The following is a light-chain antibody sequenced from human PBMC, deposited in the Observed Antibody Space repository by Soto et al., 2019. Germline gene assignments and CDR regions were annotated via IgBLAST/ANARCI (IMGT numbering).Light chain of an antibody. CDR3: QQYNSYSPLT. V-gene: IGKV1-5*03. J-gene: IGKJ4*01. CDR1: QDISNW. CDR2: KAS. Sequence: DIQMTQSPSSVSASVGDRVNITCRASQDISNWLAWYQQKPGKAPNLLIYKASSLESGVPSRFSGSRSGTEFTLTISSLQPDDYATYYCQQYNSYSPLTFGGGTMVDIK.